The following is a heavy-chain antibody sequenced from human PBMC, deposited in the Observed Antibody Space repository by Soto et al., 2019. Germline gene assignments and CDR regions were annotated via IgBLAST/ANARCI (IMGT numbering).Heavy chain of an antibody. D-gene: IGHD2-15*01. V-gene: IGHV1-18*01. CDR1: GGTFSSYA. J-gene: IGHJ5*02. Sequence: EASVKVSCKASGGTFSSYAISWVRQAPGQGLEWMGWISAYNGKTNYAQKLQGRVTMTTDTSTSTAYMELRSLRSDDTAVYYCARDPGIVVVVADKTNWFDPWGQGTLVTVSS. CDR3: ARDPGIVVVVADKTNWFDP. CDR2: ISAYNGKT.